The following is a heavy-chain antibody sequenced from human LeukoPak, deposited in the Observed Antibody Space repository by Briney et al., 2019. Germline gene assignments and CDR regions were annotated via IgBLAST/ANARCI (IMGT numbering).Heavy chain of an antibody. CDR1: GYSFSTYW. CDR3: ARNSEDTNGWYGEFDP. D-gene: IGHD6-19*01. CDR2: IRPGDSDI. Sequence: GESLKISCKGSGYSFSTYWIGWVRQMPGKGLEWMGIIRPGDSDIRYSPSFQGQVTISADKSISTAYLQWSSLKASDTAMYYCARNSEDTNGWYGEFDPWGQGTLVTVSS. V-gene: IGHV5-51*01. J-gene: IGHJ5*02.